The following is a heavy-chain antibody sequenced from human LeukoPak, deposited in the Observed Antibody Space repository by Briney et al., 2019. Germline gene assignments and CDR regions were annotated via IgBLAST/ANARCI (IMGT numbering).Heavy chain of an antibody. CDR2: ISYDGSNK. CDR1: GFTFSSYA. J-gene: IGHJ3*02. CDR3: ARDGYSSGWYEDRCAFDI. Sequence: PGGSLRLSCAASGFTFSSYAMHWVRQAPGKGLEWVAVISYDGSNKYYADSVKGRFTISRDNSKNTLYLQMNSLRAEDTAVYYCARDGYSSGWYEDRCAFDIWGQGTMVTVSS. V-gene: IGHV3-30-3*01. D-gene: IGHD6-19*01.